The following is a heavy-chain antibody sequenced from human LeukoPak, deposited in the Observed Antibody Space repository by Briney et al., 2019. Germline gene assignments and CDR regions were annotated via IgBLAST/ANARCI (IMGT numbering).Heavy chain of an antibody. D-gene: IGHD3-3*01. V-gene: IGHV3-23*01. CDR1: GFTFSSYA. J-gene: IGHJ6*02. CDR3: AKRYYDFWSGYTYYGMDV. CDR2: ISGSGGST. Sequence: GGSLRLSCAASGFTFSSYAMSWVRQAPGKGLEWVSAISGSGGSTYYADSVKGRFTISRDNSKNTLYLQMNSLRAEDTAVHYCAKRYYDFWSGYTYYGMDVWGQGTTVTVSS.